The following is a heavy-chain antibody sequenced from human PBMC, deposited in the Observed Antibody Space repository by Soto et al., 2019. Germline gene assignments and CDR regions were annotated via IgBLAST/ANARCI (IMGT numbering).Heavy chain of an antibody. V-gene: IGHV4-30-2*01. CDR1: GGSISSGGYS. Sequence: PSETLSLTCAVSGGSISSGGYSWSWIRQPPGKGLEWIGYIYHSGSTYYNPSLKSRVTISVDRSKNQFSLKLSSVTAADTAVYYCASGQLLVRNYWGQGTLVTVSS. CDR3: ASGQLLVRNY. D-gene: IGHD6-13*01. J-gene: IGHJ4*02. CDR2: IYHSGST.